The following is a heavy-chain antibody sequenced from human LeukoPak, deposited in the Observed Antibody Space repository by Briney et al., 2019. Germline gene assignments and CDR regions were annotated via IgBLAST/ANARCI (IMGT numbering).Heavy chain of an antibody. CDR2: MRSSGSHI. Sequence: QPGGSLRLSCAASGFTFSTSEMSWVRQAPGKGPEWISYMRSSGSHIFYADSVKGRFIISRDNARNSLYLQMSRLRAEDTAVYYCARVSNLDTAMSWGQGTLVTVSS. CDR3: ARVSNLDTAMS. D-gene: IGHD5-18*01. J-gene: IGHJ5*02. CDR1: GFTFSTSE. V-gene: IGHV3-48*03.